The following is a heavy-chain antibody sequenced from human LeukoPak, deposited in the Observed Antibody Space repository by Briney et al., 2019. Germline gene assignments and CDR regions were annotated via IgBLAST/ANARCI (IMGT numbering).Heavy chain of an antibody. V-gene: IGHV4-59*12. Sequence: SETLSLTCTVSGGSISSYYWSWIRQPPGKGLEWIGYIYYSGSTNYNPSLKSRVTMSVDTSKNQFSLKLSSVTAADTAVYYCAREAEYLSGSYYSWGQGTLVTVSS. CDR2: IYYSGST. D-gene: IGHD3-10*01. J-gene: IGHJ4*02. CDR3: AREAEYLSGSYYS. CDR1: GGSISSYY.